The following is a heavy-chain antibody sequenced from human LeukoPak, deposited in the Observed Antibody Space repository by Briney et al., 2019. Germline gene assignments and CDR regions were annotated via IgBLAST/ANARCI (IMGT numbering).Heavy chain of an antibody. Sequence: SETMSLTCTVSGVSISSSNSYWGWIRQPPGKGLEWIGSIYYSGNTYYNASLKSQVSISIDTSKNQFSLRLTSVTAADTAVYYCARQTGSGLFILPGGQGTLVTVSS. J-gene: IGHJ4*02. D-gene: IGHD3/OR15-3a*01. CDR3: ARQTGSGLFILP. CDR2: IYYSGNT. CDR1: GVSISSSNSY. V-gene: IGHV4-39*01.